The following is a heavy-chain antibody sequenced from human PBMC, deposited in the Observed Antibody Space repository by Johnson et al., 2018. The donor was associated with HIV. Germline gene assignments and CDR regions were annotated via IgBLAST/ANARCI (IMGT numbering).Heavy chain of an antibody. CDR2: ISYDGSNK. CDR3: ARACRDGYTCDAFDI. Sequence: QVQLVESGGGVVQPGRSLRLSCAASGFPFSTYSMHWVRQAPGKGLEWVAVISYDGSNKYYADSVKGRFTISRDNSKNTLYLQMNSLRAEETAVYYCARACRDGYTCDAFDIWGQGTIVTVSS. CDR1: GFPFSTYS. D-gene: IGHD5-24*01. V-gene: IGHV3-30*14. J-gene: IGHJ3*02.